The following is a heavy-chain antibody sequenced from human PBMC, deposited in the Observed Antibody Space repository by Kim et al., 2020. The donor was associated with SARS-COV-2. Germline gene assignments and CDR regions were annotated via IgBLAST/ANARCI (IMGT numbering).Heavy chain of an antibody. V-gene: IGHV4-31*03. D-gene: IGHD3-22*01. J-gene: IGHJ4*01. CDR2: IYYSGST. CDR3: ARTRSTMRGVVTHFDY. CDR1: GGSISSCGYY. Sequence: SETLSLTCTVSGGSISSCGYYWSWIRQHPGKGLEWIGYIYYSGSTYYNPSRKRRVTISVDTTKNQFSLKLSSVTAADTAVYYCARTRSTMRGVVTHFDY.